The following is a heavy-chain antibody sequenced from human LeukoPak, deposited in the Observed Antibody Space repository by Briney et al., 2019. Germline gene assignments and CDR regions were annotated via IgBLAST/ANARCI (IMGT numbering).Heavy chain of an antibody. CDR3: ARDQGNY. CDR1: GFTFSSFE. CDR2: ISGSGTTI. Sequence: SGGSLRPSCAASGFTFSSFEMNWVRQAPGKGLEWLSYISGSGTTIYYADSVRGRLTISRDNAKNSLYLQMNSLRAEDTAVCYCARDQGNYWGQGTLVTVSS. V-gene: IGHV3-48*03. J-gene: IGHJ4*02.